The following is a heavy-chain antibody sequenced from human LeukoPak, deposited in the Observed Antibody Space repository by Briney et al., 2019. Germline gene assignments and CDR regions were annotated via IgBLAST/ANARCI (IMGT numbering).Heavy chain of an antibody. CDR1: GFTFTTYW. D-gene: IGHD5-18*01. V-gene: IGHV3-74*01. J-gene: IGHJ6*02. CDR3: ARDAVDTANAV. CDR2: INSDGSIT. Sequence: PGGSLLLSCAASGFTFTTYWMHWVRQAPGKGLVWVSHINSDGSITSYADSVKGRFTISRDNAKNTLYLQMNSLRAEDTAVYYCARDAVDTANAVWGQGTTVTVSS.